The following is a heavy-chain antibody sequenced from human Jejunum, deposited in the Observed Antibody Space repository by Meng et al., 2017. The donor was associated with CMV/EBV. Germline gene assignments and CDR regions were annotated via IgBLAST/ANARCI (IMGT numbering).Heavy chain of an antibody. V-gene: IGHV4-31*02. J-gene: IGHJ4*02. CDR3: ARFGIVGSTNHFDY. CDR1: GDSVSSLSYY. CDR2: ISYTGAA. D-gene: IGHD1-26*01. Sequence: SGDSVSSLSYYWSWIRQHPGKGLEWIGNISYTGAAYYTPSLQSRLTISVDTSKNQFSLKVTSVTVADTAVYYCARFGIVGSTNHFDYWGQGTLVTVSS.